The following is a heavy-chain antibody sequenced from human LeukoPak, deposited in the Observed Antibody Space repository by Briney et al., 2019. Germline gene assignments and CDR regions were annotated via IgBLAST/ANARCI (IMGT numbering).Heavy chain of an antibody. D-gene: IGHD2-2*02. J-gene: IGHJ1*01. Sequence: PSQTLSLTCTVSGGSISSGGFYWSWVRQPPGKGLEWVGYIYQSGSTYYNPSLKSRVTISADRSKNQFSLKLSSVTAADTAVYYCARAQDCSSTSCYTREYIQHWGQGTLVTVSS. CDR1: GGSISSGGFY. CDR3: ARAQDCSSTSCYTREYIQH. V-gene: IGHV4-30-2*01. CDR2: IYQSGST.